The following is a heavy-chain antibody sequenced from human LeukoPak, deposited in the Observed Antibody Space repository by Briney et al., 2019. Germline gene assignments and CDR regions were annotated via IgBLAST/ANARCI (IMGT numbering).Heavy chain of an antibody. J-gene: IGHJ5*02. CDR1: GFTVSSNY. Sequence: GGSLRLSCATSGFTVSSNYMSWVRQAPGKGLEWVSVIYSGGSTYYADSVKGRFTISRDNSKNTLYLQMNSLRAEDTAVYYCAREDLDGSGSYNWFDPWGQGTLVTVSS. CDR3: AREDLDGSGSYNWFDP. V-gene: IGHV3-53*01. D-gene: IGHD3-10*01. CDR2: IYSGGST.